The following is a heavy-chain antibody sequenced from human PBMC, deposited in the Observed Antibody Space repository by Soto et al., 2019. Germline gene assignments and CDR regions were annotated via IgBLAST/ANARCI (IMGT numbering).Heavy chain of an antibody. CDR2: ISQDGSVK. Sequence: QVQLVESGGGVVQPGRSLTVSCAASGISICTYAMHWVRQAPGKGLEWVAVISQDGSVKYYADSVKGRFTISRDNPKNTLFLQMNSLGADDTAVYYCAGRQQNYYYYGMDVWGQGTTVTVSS. V-gene: IGHV3-30*03. D-gene: IGHD6-13*01. J-gene: IGHJ6*02. CDR3: AGRQQNYYYYGMDV. CDR1: GISICTYA.